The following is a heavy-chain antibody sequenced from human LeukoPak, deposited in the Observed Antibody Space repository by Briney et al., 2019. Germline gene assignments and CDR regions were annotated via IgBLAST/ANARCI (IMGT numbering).Heavy chain of an antibody. J-gene: IGHJ4*02. CDR3: ASPGYSGYDYRASPFDY. CDR1: GGTFSSYA. V-gene: IGHV1-69*05. CDR2: VIPIFRTA. D-gene: IGHD5-12*01. Sequence: SVKVSCKASGGTFSSYAISWVRQAPGQGLEWMGGVIPIFRTANYAQKFQGRVTITTDESTSTAYMELSSLRSEDTAVYYCASPGYSGYDYRASPFDYWGQGTLVTVSS.